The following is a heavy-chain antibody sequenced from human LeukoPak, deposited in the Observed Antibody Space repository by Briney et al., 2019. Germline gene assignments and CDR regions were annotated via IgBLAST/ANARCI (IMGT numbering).Heavy chain of an antibody. J-gene: IGHJ4*02. CDR1: GFTFGDYA. Sequence: GGSLRLSCTASGFTFGDYAMSWVRQAPGKGLEWVGFIRSKAYGGTTEYAASVKGRFTISRDDSKSIAYLQMNSLKPEDTAVYYCTKETQYCSGGSCYQFDYWGQGTLVTVSS. CDR3: TKETQYCSGGSCYQFDY. V-gene: IGHV3-49*04. CDR2: IRSKAYGGTT. D-gene: IGHD2-15*01.